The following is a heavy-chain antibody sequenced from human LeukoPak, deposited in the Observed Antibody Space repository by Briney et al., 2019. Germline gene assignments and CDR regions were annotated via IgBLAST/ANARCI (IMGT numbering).Heavy chain of an antibody. CDR2: ISGSGDTT. Sequence: PGGSLRLSCAASGFTFSSYSMNWVRQAPGKGLEWVSVISGSGDTTNYADSVKGRFTISRDNSKNTLYLQMNSLRAEDTAVYYCAKDRSSIWYLTIDHWGQGTLVTVSS. V-gene: IGHV3-23*01. J-gene: IGHJ4*02. CDR3: AKDRSSIWYLTIDH. D-gene: IGHD6-13*01. CDR1: GFTFSSYS.